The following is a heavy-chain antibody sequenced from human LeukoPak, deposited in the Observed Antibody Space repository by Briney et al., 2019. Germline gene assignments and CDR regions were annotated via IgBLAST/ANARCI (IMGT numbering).Heavy chain of an antibody. Sequence: PSETLSLTCTVSGGSISNNIYYWGWIRQPPGKGLEWIGRIYYSGSAYYNPSLKSRVTISVDTSKNQFSLKLSPVTAADTAVYYCARLYCTTDSCYVSFADDWGQGTLVTVSS. J-gene: IGHJ4*02. CDR2: IYYSGSA. V-gene: IGHV4-39*01. CDR1: GGSISNNIYY. D-gene: IGHD2-2*01. CDR3: ARLYCTTDSCYVSFADD.